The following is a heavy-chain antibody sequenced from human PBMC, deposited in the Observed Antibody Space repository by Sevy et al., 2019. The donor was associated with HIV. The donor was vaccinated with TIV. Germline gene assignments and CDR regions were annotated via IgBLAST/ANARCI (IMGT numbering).Heavy chain of an antibody. J-gene: IGHJ6*02. V-gene: IGHV3-23*01. Sequence: WGSLRLSCVASGFTFSTYAMNWVRQAPGKGLEWVSVISDSGYSTNYADFVKGRFTISRDNSKNTLYLQMNSLRAEDTAVYYCAKDWFYYYYGMDVWGQGTTVTVSS. CDR2: ISDSGYST. D-gene: IGHD3-10*01. CDR1: GFTFSTYA. CDR3: AKDWFYYYYGMDV.